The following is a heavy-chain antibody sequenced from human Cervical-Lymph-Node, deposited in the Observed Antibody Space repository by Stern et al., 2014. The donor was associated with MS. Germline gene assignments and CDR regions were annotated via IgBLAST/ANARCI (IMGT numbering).Heavy chain of an antibody. Sequence: VQLVESGPGLVKPSETLSLTCTVSGGSTSSYYWSWIRQPPGKGLEWIGYISSSGGTKYNPSLKSPVTISVETSKNQFSLKLSTVTAADTAVYYCARGYTTSSGRPDYWGQGTLVTVSS. CDR2: ISSSGGT. CDR1: GGSTSSYY. J-gene: IGHJ4*02. D-gene: IGHD6-6*01. V-gene: IGHV4-59*08. CDR3: ARGYTTSSGRPDY.